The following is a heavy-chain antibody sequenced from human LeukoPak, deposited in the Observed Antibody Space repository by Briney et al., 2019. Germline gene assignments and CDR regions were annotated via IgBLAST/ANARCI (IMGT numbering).Heavy chain of an antibody. V-gene: IGHV3-30*02. CDR2: IRYDGSNK. D-gene: IGHD3-22*01. CDR1: GFTFSTFA. J-gene: IGHJ4*02. CDR3: ANPDYDSSTYVGDY. Sequence: GGSLRLSCAASGFTFSTFAMIWVRQAPGKGLEWVAFIRYDGSNKYHADSVKGRFTISRDNSKNTLYLQMNSLRAEDTAVYYCANPDYDSSTYVGDYWGQGTLVTVSS.